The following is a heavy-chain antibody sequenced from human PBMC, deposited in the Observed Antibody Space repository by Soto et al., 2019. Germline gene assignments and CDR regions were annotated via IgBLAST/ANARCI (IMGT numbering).Heavy chain of an antibody. V-gene: IGHV3-23*01. Sequence: DVKLLESGGGLVQPGGSLRLSCAASGFSFSSYAMVWVRQAPGKGLEWVAVISARGGSSYFADSVKGRFTLSRDNSKNVLSLEMSSLRAEDTAIYFCAKGSIEYSASVDNWGQGTLVVVSS. D-gene: IGHD5-12*01. J-gene: IGHJ4*02. CDR1: GFSFSSYA. CDR3: AKGSIEYSASVDN. CDR2: ISARGGSS.